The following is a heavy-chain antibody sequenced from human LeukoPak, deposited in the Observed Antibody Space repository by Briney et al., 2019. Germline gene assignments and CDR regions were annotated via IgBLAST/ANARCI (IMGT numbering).Heavy chain of an antibody. Sequence: GASVKVSCKASGYTFTSYGISWVRQAPGQGLEWMGWISAYNGNTNYAQKFQDRVTMTSDTSTSTVYMELNSLRSEDTAVYFCARVGITAATADYWGQGTLVTVSS. CDR2: ISAYNGNT. V-gene: IGHV1-18*01. CDR1: GYTFTSYG. CDR3: ARVGITAATADY. J-gene: IGHJ4*02. D-gene: IGHD6-25*01.